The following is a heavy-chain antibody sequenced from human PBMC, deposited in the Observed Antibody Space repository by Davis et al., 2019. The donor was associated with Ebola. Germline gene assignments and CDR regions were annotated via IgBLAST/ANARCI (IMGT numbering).Heavy chain of an antibody. Sequence: PGGSLRLSCAASGFTFSGSAMHWVRQAPGKGLEWVSVIYSGGSTYYADSVKGRFTISRDNSKNTLYLQMNSLRAEDTAVYYCTFTVTTVDYWGQGTLVTVSS. D-gene: IGHD4-17*01. J-gene: IGHJ4*02. CDR1: GFTFSGSA. CDR2: IYSGGST. CDR3: TFTVTTVDY. V-gene: IGHV3-53*01.